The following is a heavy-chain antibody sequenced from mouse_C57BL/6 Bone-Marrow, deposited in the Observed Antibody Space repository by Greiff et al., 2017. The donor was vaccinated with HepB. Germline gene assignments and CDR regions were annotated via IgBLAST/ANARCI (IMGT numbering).Heavy chain of an antibody. J-gene: IGHJ3*01. CDR3: ARCGTTKAWFAY. CDR1: GYSFTGYF. V-gene: IGHV1-20*01. CDR2: INPYNGDT. Sequence: VQLQQSGPELVKPGDSVKISCKASGYSFTGYFMNWVMQSHGKSLEWIGRINPYNGDTFYNQKFKGKATLTVDKSSSTAHMELRSLTSEDSAVYYCARCGTTKAWFAYWGQGTLVTVSA. D-gene: IGHD1-1*01.